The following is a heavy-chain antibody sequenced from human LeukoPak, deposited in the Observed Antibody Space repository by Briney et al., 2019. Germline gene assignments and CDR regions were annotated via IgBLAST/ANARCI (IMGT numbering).Heavy chain of an antibody. CDR3: ARHSQSWALIRRWYFDL. D-gene: IGHD5-24*01. CDR1: GGSISSGSYY. Sequence: SQTLSLTCTVSGGSISSGSYYWSWIRQPAGKGLEWIGSIYHSGSTYYNPSLKSRVTISVDTSKNQFSLKLSSVTAADTAVYYCARHSQSWALIRRWYFDLWGRGTLVTVSS. V-gene: IGHV4-39*01. CDR2: IYHSGST. J-gene: IGHJ2*01.